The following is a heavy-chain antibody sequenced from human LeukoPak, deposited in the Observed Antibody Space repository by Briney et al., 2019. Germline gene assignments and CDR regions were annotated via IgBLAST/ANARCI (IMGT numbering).Heavy chain of an antibody. J-gene: IGHJ3*02. CDR3: ARYTYYYDSSGFRFAFDI. CDR1: GGSISSYY. D-gene: IGHD3-22*01. CDR2: IYYSGST. V-gene: IGHV4-59*01. Sequence: PSETLSLTCTVSGGSISSYYWSWIRQPPGKGLEWIGYIYYSGSTNYNPSLKSRVTISVDTSKNQFSLKLSSVTAADTAVYYCARYTYYYDSSGFRFAFDIWGQGTMVTVSS.